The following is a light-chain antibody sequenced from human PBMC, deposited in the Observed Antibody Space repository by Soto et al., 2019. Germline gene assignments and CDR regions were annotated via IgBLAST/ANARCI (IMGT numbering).Light chain of an antibody. J-gene: IGLJ1*01. Sequence: QSVLTKPASVSLPPGQSITISCTGTSSDVGGYGSVSWYQQHPGKAPKLMIYEVSNRPSGVSNRFSGSKSGNTASLTISGLQAEDDADYYCSSYTSSGTYVFGTGTKVTVL. CDR1: SSDVGGYGS. CDR2: EVS. CDR3: SSYTSSGTYV. V-gene: IGLV2-14*01.